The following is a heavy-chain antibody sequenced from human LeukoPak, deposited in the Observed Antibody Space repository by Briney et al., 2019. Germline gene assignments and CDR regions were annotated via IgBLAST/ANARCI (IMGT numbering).Heavy chain of an antibody. CDR3: ASVDFVLVVFAN. Sequence: PSETLSLTCTVSGGSISSYYWSWIRQPPGKGLEWIGYIYYSGSTNYNPSLKSRVTISVDTSKNQFSLKLSSVTAADTAVYYCASVDFVLVVFANWGQGTLVTVSS. CDR2: IYYSGST. J-gene: IGHJ4*02. CDR1: GGSISSYY. D-gene: IGHD2-8*01. V-gene: IGHV4-59*01.